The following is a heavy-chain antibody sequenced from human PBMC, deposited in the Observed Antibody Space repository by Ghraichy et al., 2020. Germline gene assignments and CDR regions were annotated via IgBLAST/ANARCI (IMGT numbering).Heavy chain of an antibody. CDR3: ARDDKDREWELLRY. J-gene: IGHJ4*02. CDR2: INSDGSST. V-gene: IGHV3-74*01. CDR1: GFTFSSYW. D-gene: IGHD1-26*01. Sequence: GESLNISCAASGFTFSSYWMHWVRQAPGKGLVWVSRINSDGSSTSYADSVKGRFTISRDNAKNTLYLQMNSLRAEDTAVYYCARDDKDREWELLRYWGQGTLVTVSS.